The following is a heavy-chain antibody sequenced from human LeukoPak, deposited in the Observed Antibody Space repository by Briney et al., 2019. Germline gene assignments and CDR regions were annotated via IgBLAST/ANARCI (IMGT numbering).Heavy chain of an antibody. CDR2: ISGSGGST. CDR1: GFTFSGYG. D-gene: IGHD3-10*01. V-gene: IGHV3-23*01. CDR3: AKGRLPYYYGSGFDY. Sequence: PGGSLRLSCAASGFTFSGYGMSWVRQAPGKGLEWVSAISGSGGSTYYADSVNGRFTISRDNSKNTLYLQMNSLRAEDTAVYYCAKGRLPYYYGSGFDYWGQGTLVTVSS. J-gene: IGHJ4*02.